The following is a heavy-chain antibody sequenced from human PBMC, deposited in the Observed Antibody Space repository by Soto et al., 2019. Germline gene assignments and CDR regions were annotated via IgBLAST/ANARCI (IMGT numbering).Heavy chain of an antibody. V-gene: IGHV1-8*01. CDR3: SKGYAMDY. Sequence: QVQLVQSGAEVKKPGASVKVSCKASGFTVTNFDINWVRQATGQGPEWMGWMNLNSGNTGYAEKLRDRVTMTRNSSTTTAYMELNNLGSEDTAVYYCSKGYAMDYWGQGTTVTVSS. J-gene: IGHJ6*02. CDR2: MNLNSGNT. CDR1: GFTVTNFD.